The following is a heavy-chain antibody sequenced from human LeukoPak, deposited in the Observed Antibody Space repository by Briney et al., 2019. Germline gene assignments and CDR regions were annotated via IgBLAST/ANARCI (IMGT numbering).Heavy chain of an antibody. Sequence: GASVKVSCKTTGYTFTGYHLHWVRQAPGQGLEWMAWIQSDSGDTNYAQKFQGRATVTRDKFTRTSYIEVDRLSSDDTAVYYCARDLTGDLYTFFDYWGQGTLVTVSS. CDR1: GYTFTGYH. CDR2: IQSDSGDT. CDR3: ARDLTGDLYTFFDY. J-gene: IGHJ4*02. D-gene: IGHD3-16*02. V-gene: IGHV1-2*02.